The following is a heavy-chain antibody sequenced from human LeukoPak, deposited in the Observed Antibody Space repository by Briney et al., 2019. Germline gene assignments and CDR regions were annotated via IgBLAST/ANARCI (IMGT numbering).Heavy chain of an antibody. CDR1: GGTFSSYA. J-gene: IGHJ4*01. CDR3: ARSQSHGDPFDL. Sequence: ASVKVSCKASGGTFSSYAISWVRQAPGQGLEWMGGIIPIFGTANYAQKFQGRVTITADKSTSTAYMELSSLRSEDTAVYYCARSQSHGDPFDLWGHGTLVTVSS. CDR2: IIPIFGTA. D-gene: IGHD4-17*01. V-gene: IGHV1-69*06.